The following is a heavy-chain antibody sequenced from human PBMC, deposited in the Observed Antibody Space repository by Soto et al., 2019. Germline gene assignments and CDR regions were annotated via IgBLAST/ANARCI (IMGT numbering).Heavy chain of an antibody. J-gene: IGHJ3*02. Sequence: QVQLQESGPGLVKPSQTLSLTCTVSGGSISSGGYYWSWIRQHPGKSLEWIGYIYYSGSTYYNPSLKSRVTISVDTSKNQFSLKLSSVTAADTAVYYCAREISYYDSSGYYYVHAFDICGQGTMVTVSS. CDR2: IYYSGST. D-gene: IGHD3-22*01. CDR3: AREISYYDSSGYYYVHAFDI. V-gene: IGHV4-31*03. CDR1: GGSISSGGYY.